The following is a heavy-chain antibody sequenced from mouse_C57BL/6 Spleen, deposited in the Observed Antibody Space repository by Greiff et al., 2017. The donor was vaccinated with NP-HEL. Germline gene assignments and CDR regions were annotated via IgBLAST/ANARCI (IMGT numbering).Heavy chain of an antibody. CDR1: GYTFTSYW. CDR2: IDPSDSYT. Sequence: QLQQPGAELVKPGASVKLSCKASGYTFTSYWMQWVKQRPGQGLEWIGEIDPSDSYTNYNQKFKGKATLTVDTSSSTAYMQLSSLTSEDSAVYYCARNWDWYFDVWGTGTTVTVSS. D-gene: IGHD4-1*01. J-gene: IGHJ1*03. CDR3: ARNWDWYFDV. V-gene: IGHV1-50*01.